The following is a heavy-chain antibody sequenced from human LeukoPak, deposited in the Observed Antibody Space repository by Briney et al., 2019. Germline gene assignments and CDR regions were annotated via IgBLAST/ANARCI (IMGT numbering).Heavy chain of an antibody. V-gene: IGHV3-23*01. CDR1: GFTFSSYA. J-gene: IGHJ4*02. CDR2: IRGSGSRP. D-gene: IGHD5-18*01. Sequence: PGGSLRLSCAASGFTFSSYAMSWVRQAPGKGLEWVSAIRGSGSRPYYADSVKGRFTISRDNSKNTLYLQMTSLRTEETAVYYCAKASSWWTQLWFFFDYWGQGTLVTVSS. CDR3: AKASSWWTQLWFFFDY.